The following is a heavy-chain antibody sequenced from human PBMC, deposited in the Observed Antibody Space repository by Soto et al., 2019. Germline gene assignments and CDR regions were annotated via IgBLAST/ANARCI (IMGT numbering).Heavy chain of an antibody. D-gene: IGHD4-17*01. J-gene: IGHJ4*02. CDR1: GFTFSDYC. CDR2: ISSSGSTI. Sequence: GGSLRLSCAASGFTFSDYCMSWIRQAPGKGLEWVSYISSSGSTIYYADSVKGRFTISRDNAKNSPYLQMNSLRAEDKAVYYCASIPQRQGEVTTSHFDYWGQGTRVTVSS. CDR3: ASIPQRQGEVTTSHFDY. V-gene: IGHV3-11*01.